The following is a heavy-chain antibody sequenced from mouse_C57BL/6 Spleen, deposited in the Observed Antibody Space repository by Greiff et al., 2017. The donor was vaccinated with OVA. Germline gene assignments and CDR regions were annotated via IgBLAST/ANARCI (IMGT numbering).Heavy chain of an antibody. D-gene: IGHD1-1*01. CDR1: GYSFTDYN. CDR2: INPNYGTT. Sequence: VQLKESGPELVKPGASVKISCKASGYSFTDYNMNWMKQSNGKSLEWIGVINPNYGTTSYNQKFKGKATLTVDQSSSTAYMPLNSLTSEDSAVYYCARSHYYGSSYEGYYFDYWGKGTTLTVSS. CDR3: ARSHYYGSSYEGYYFDY. J-gene: IGHJ2*01. V-gene: IGHV1-39*01.